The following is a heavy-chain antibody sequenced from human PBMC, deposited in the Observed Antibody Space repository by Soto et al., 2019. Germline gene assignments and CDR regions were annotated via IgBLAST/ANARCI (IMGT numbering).Heavy chain of an antibody. CDR2: INPSGGVK. CDR1: GYTFTSYG. D-gene: IGHD6-19*01. Sequence: ASVKVSCTASGYTFTSYGISWVRQAPGQGLEWMGMINPSGGVKNYAQKFQGRVLMTRDTSTSTVYMELSSLRSEDTAVYYCARDRGYSSSLDAFDIWGQGTMVTVSS. CDR3: ARDRGYSSSLDAFDI. V-gene: IGHV1-46*01. J-gene: IGHJ3*02.